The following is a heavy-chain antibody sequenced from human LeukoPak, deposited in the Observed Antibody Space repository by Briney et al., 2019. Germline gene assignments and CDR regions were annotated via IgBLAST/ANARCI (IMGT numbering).Heavy chain of an antibody. Sequence: SETLSLTCTVSGASIRSGDYYWRWIRQPPGKGLEWIGYIYDSGSTYYNPSLKSRITISVDTSENRFSLKLSSVTATDTAVYYCARDCSGGSCYGASDIWGQGTMVTVSS. CDR3: ARDCSGGSCYGASDI. CDR1: GASIRSGDYY. D-gene: IGHD2-15*01. V-gene: IGHV4-30-4*01. J-gene: IGHJ3*02. CDR2: IYDSGST.